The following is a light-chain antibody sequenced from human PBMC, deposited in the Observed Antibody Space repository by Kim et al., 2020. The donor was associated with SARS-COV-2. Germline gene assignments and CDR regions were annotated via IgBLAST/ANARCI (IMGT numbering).Light chain of an antibody. CDR3: AAWDDSLKGRV. J-gene: IGLJ3*02. Sequence: QSVLTQPPSASGTTGQRVTISCSGSSSNIGSNTVNWYQQLPGTAPKLLIYNNNQRPSGVPDRFSGSKSGTSASLAISGLQSEDEADYYCAAWDDSLKGRVFCCWTQLTVL. V-gene: IGLV1-44*01. CDR1: SSNIGSNT. CDR2: NNN.